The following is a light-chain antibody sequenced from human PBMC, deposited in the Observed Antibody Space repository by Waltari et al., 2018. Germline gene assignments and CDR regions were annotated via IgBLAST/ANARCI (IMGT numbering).Light chain of an antibody. CDR2: RND. Sequence: QSVLTPPPSASGTPGQRVTIPCSGSRPNIGSNYLYWYQHRPGTTPQLPISRNDQRPSGVPDRFSGSKSGTSASLDISGLRSEDEGDYYCAAWDGGVSGPHVFGTGTKVTVL. CDR1: RPNIGSNY. CDR3: AAWDGGVSGPHV. V-gene: IGLV1-47*01. J-gene: IGLJ1*01.